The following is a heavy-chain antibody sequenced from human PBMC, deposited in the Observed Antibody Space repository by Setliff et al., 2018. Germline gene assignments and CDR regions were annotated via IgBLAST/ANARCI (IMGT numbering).Heavy chain of an antibody. Sequence: GSLRLSCAASGFTFSSYSMNWVRQAPGKGLEWVSYISSSSSTIYYADSVKGRFTISRDNAKNSLYLQMNSLRAEDTAVYYCARGKVLYDYVWGSYRYEDYYYGMDVWGQGTTVTVSS. CDR2: ISSSSSTI. D-gene: IGHD3-16*02. CDR1: GFTFSSYS. J-gene: IGHJ6*02. V-gene: IGHV3-48*01. CDR3: ARGKVLYDYVWGSYRYEDYYYGMDV.